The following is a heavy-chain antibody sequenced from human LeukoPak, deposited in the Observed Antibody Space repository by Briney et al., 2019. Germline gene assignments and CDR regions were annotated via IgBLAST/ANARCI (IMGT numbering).Heavy chain of an antibody. CDR3: AARGGRYSDYVWGNYRLSDWFDP. V-gene: IGHV4-59*01. CDR2: IYHSGST. Sequence: SETLSLTCTVSGGYISSYYWNWIRQPPGKGLEWIGYIYHSGSTNYTPSLKSRLTISLDTSKNQFSLKLSSVTAADTAFYYCAARGGRYSDYVWGNYRLSDWFDPWGQGTLVTVSS. D-gene: IGHD3-16*02. J-gene: IGHJ5*02. CDR1: GGYISSYY.